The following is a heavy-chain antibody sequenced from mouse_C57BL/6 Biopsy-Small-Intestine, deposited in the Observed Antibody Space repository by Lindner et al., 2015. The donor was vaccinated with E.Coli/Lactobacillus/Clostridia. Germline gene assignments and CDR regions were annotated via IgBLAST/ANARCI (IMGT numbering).Heavy chain of an antibody. CDR3: ARLKIMVHGIIIYDY. J-gene: IGHJ4*01. V-gene: IGHV1S26*01. CDR2: ISAYNGDT. D-gene: IGHD2-2*01. Sequence: SVKVSCKASGYTFTSYTISWVRQAPGQGLEWLGWISAYNGDTNYAQKFQGRVTMTTDTSTSTAYLELRSLRSDDTAVYYCARLKIMVHGIIIYDYWGQGTLVTVSS. CDR1: GYTFTSYT.